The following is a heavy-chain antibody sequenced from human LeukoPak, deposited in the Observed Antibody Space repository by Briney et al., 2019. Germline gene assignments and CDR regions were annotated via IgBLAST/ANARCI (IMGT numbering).Heavy chain of an antibody. CDR3: AKAPYSTSWYDWGRFDY. V-gene: IGHV3-23*01. CDR1: GFTFSSYA. CDR2: ITSSGVGT. Sequence: PGGSLRLSCAASGFTFSSYAMSWVRQAPGKGLEWVSSITSSGVGTYYADSVKGRFTVSRDNSKNTLYLQMNGLRAEDTVVYYCAKAPYSTSWYDWGRFDYWGQGTLVTVSS. J-gene: IGHJ4*02. D-gene: IGHD6-13*01.